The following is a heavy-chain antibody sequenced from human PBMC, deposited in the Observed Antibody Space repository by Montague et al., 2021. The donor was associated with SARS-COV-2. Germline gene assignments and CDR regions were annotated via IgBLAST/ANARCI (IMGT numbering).Heavy chain of an antibody. CDR2: IYYSGST. J-gene: IGHJ4*02. V-gene: IGHV4-31*03. D-gene: IGHD6-13*01. CDR3: ASDVGWYSSSWFDY. CDR1: GGSISSGGYY. Sequence: TLSLTCTVSGGSISSGGYYWSWIRQHPGKGLEWLGYIYYSGSTYYNPSLKSRVTISVDTSKNQFSLKLSSVTAADTAVYYCASDVGWYSSSWFDYWGQGTLVTVSS.